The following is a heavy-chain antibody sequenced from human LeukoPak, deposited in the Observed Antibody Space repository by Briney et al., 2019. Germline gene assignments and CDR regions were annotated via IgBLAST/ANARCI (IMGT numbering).Heavy chain of an antibody. CDR1: GGSISSYY. V-gene: IGHV4-59*12. Sequence: PSETLSLTCTVSGGSISSYYWSWIRQPPGKGLEWIGYIYYSGSTNYNPSLKSRVTISVDTPKNQFSLKLSSVTAADTAVYYCARDREHFDYWGQGTLVTVSS. CDR3: ARDREHFDY. D-gene: IGHD1-1*01. J-gene: IGHJ4*02. CDR2: IYYSGST.